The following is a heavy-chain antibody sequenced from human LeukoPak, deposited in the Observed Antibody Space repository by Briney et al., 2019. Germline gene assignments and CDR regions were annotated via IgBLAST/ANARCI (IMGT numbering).Heavy chain of an antibody. CDR1: GGSFSGYY. CDR2: INHSGST. V-gene: IGHV4-34*01. CDR3: ARRGFGELLRGENYYDYMDV. D-gene: IGHD3-10*01. Sequence: PSETLSLTCAVYGGSFSGYYWSWIRQPPGKGLEWIGEINHSGSTNYNPSLKSRVTISVDTSKNQFSLRLSSVTAADTAVYYCARRGFGELLRGENYYDYMDVWGKGTTVTVSS. J-gene: IGHJ6*03.